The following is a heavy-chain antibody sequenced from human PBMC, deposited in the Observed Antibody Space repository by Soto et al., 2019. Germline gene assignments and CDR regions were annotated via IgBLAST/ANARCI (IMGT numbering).Heavy chain of an antibody. D-gene: IGHD6-19*01. CDR1: GGSISSSSYY. V-gene: IGHV4-39*01. Sequence: SETLSLTFTVSGGSISSSSYYWGWIRQPPVKVLEFICIIYYXCXXXXXXSLXXXXXXSVXXSKXXXSXXXXXXXAADTAVYYCARHAVHSSGFTDYWGQGX. CDR2: IYYXCXX. J-gene: IGHJ4*02. CDR3: ARHAVHSSGFTDY.